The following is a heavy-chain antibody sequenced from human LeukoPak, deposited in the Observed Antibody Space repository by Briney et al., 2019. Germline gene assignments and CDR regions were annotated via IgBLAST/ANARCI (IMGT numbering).Heavy chain of an antibody. J-gene: IGHJ5*02. CDR1: GGSISSYY. Sequence: SETLSLTCTVSGGSISSYYWSWIRQTPGKGLEWIGYIFHTGSTNYNPSLKSRVTISVDTSKNQFSLKLSSVTAADTAVYYCARGEYYYDSSGYYTLRRNWFDPWGQGTLVTVSS. CDR3: ARGEYYYDSSGYYTLRRNWFDP. D-gene: IGHD3-22*01. V-gene: IGHV4-59*01. CDR2: IFHTGST.